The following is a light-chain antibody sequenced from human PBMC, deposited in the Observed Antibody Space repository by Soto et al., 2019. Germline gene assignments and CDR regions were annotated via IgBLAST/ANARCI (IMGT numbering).Light chain of an antibody. CDR1: QSVSSNF. V-gene: IGKV3-20*01. J-gene: IGKJ1*01. CDR2: DAS. CDR3: QQYGSSST. Sequence: EIVLTQSPGTLSLSPGERATLSCRASQSVSSNFLAWYQQKPGQAPRLLIYDASSRATAIPDRFSGSGSGTDFTLTISRLEPEDFAVYFCQQYGSSSTFGQGTKVDIK.